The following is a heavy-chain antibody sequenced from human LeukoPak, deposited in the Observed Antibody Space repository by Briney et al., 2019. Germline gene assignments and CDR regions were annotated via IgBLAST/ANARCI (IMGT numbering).Heavy chain of an antibody. CDR3: ARGAAYYDFWSDRRAFDI. J-gene: IGHJ3*02. CDR2: INHSGST. D-gene: IGHD3-3*01. Sequence: SETLSLTCAVYGGSFSGYYWSWIRQPPGKGLEWIGEINHSGSTNYNPSLKSRVTISVDTSKNQFSLKLSSVTAADTAVYYCARGAAYYDFWSDRRAFDIWGQGTMVTVSS. V-gene: IGHV4-34*01. CDR1: GGSFSGYY.